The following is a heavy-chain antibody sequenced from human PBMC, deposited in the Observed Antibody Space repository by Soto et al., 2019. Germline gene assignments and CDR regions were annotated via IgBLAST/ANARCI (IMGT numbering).Heavy chain of an antibody. D-gene: IGHD2-2*01. J-gene: IGHJ6*02. Sequence: QVQLVECGGGVVQPGRSLRLSCAASGFTFSSYAMHWVRQAPGKGLEWVAVISYDGSNKYYADSVKGRFTISRDNSKNTLYLQMNSLRAEDTAVYYCARDYCSSTSCKDYYYYGMDVWGQGTTVTVSS. V-gene: IGHV3-30-3*01. CDR1: GFTFSSYA. CDR2: ISYDGSNK. CDR3: ARDYCSSTSCKDYYYYGMDV.